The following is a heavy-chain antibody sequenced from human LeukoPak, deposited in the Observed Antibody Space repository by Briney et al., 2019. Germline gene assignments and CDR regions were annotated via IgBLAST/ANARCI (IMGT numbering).Heavy chain of an antibody. J-gene: IGHJ4*02. V-gene: IGHV3-30*04. CDR3: AKNGDSERWLQPKFVTH. D-gene: IGHD5-24*01. Sequence: PGGSLRHSCAASGFTFSSYAMHWVRQAPGKGLEWVAVISYDGSNNYYADSVKGRFTMSRDNSKNTLYLQMNSLRAEDTAVYYCAKNGDSERWLQPKFVTHWGQGTLVTVSS. CDR2: ISYDGSNN. CDR1: GFTFSSYA.